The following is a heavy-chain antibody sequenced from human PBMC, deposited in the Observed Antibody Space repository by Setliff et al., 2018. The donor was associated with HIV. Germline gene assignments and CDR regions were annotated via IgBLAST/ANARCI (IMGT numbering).Heavy chain of an antibody. J-gene: IGHJ4*02. Sequence: GASVKVSCKASGYTFTSYGINWVRQAPGQGLEWMGRINAFNGKTDYSQKFQGRITMTPETSTSTAYMELTSLRSDDTAVYYCARERAPHEPVFDSWGQGTLVTVSS. V-gene: IGHV1-18*01. CDR1: GYTFTSYG. CDR2: INAFNGKT. CDR3: ARERAPHEPVFDS. D-gene: IGHD4-4*01.